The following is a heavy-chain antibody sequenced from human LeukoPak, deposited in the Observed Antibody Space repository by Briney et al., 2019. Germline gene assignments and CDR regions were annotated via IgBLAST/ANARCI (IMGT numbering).Heavy chain of an antibody. D-gene: IGHD1-26*01. CDR3: ARRASGSYPDYFDF. V-gene: IGHV4-59*08. CDR1: GGSSSSYY. CDR2: IHYSGST. J-gene: IGHJ4*02. Sequence: SETLSLTCTFSGGSSSSYYGSWIRQPPGKGLEWIGYIHYSGSTNYNPSLRSRATISLDTSKNQVSLQLSSVTAADTALYYCARRASGSYPDYFDFWGQGTLVTVSS.